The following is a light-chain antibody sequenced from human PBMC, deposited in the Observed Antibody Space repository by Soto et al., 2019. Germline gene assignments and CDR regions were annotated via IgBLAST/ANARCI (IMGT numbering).Light chain of an antibody. CDR2: KAS. Sequence: EIEVTQNPNTLSASLGDRVTITCRASQSISNRLAWYQQKPGKAPKLLIYKASTLKSGVPSRFSGSGSGTEFTLTISSLQPDDFATYYCQHSNSYSEPFGQGTNV. CDR1: QSISNR. J-gene: IGKJ1*01. V-gene: IGKV1-5*03. CDR3: QHSNSYSEP.